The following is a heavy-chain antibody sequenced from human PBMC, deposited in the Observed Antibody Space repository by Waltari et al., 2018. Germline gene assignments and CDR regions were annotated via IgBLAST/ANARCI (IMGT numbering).Heavy chain of an antibody. CDR1: GGSFSGYY. CDR2: INHSGST. J-gene: IGHJ6*03. V-gene: IGHV4-34*01. Sequence: QVQLQQWGAGLLKPSETLSLTCAVYGGSFSGYYWSWIRQPPGKGLEWIGEINHSGSTNYNPSLKSRVTISVDTSKNQFSLKLSSVTAADTAVYYCARRMWWFYYYYMDVWGKGTTVTVSS. D-gene: IGHD2-21*01. CDR3: ARRMWWFYYYYMDV.